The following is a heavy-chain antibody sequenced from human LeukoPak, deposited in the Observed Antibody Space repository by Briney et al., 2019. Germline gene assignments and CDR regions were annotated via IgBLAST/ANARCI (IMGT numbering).Heavy chain of an antibody. CDR1: GDSVSSNSAA. D-gene: IGHD6-6*01. CDR2: TYYRSKWYN. J-gene: IGHJ6*03. V-gene: IGHV6-1*01. CDR3: ARSIAARPSYYYYYMDV. Sequence: SQTLSLTCAISGDSVSSNSAAWNWIRQSPSRGLEWLGRTYYRSKWYNDYAVSVKSRITINPDTSKNQFSLQLNSVTPEDTAVYYCARSIAARPSYYYYYMDVWGKGTTVTVSS.